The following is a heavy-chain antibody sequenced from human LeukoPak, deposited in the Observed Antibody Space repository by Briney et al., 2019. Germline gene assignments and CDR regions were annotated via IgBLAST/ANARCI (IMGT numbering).Heavy chain of an antibody. CDR2: IIPILGIA. CDR3: ARGADTAMEGAFDI. CDR1: GGTFSSYA. J-gene: IGHJ3*02. V-gene: IGHV1-69*04. Sequence: ASVKVSCKASGGTFSSYAISWVRQAPGQGLEWMGRIIPILGIANYAQKFQGRVTITADKSTSTAYMELSSLRSEDTAVYYCARGADTAMEGAFDIWGQGTMVTVSS. D-gene: IGHD5-18*01.